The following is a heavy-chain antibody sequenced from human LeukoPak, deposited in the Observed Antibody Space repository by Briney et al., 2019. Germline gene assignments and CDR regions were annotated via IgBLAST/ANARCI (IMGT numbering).Heavy chain of an antibody. CDR3: ASERGAYYDILTGPFDY. D-gene: IGHD3-9*01. V-gene: IGHV4-39*01. Sequence: PSETLSLTCNVSGGSISSSSYYWGWIRQPPGKGLEWIGSIYYSGSTYYNPSLKSRVTISVDTSKNQFSLKLSSVTAADTAVYYCASERGAYYDILTGPFDYWGQGTLVTVSS. J-gene: IGHJ4*02. CDR1: GGSISSSSYY. CDR2: IYYSGST.